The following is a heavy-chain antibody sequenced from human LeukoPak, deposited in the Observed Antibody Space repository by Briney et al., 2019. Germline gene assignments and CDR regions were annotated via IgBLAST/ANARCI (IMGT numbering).Heavy chain of an antibody. J-gene: IGHJ6*03. CDR3: ARIRGAARHLHYYMDV. CDR1: GFSLSTSGLG. Sequence: ESGPTLVNPTQTLTLTCTFSGFSLSTSGLGVGWIRQPPGKALEWLALIYWDDDKRYSPSLKSRLTITKDTSKNQVVLTMTNMDPVDTATYYCARIRGAARHLHYYMDVWGKGTTVTVSS. D-gene: IGHD6-6*01. CDR2: IYWDDDK. V-gene: IGHV2-5*02.